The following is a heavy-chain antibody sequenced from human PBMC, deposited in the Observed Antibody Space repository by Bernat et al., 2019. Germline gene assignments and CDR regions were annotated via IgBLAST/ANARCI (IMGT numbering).Heavy chain of an antibody. CDR1: GGSISSGGYY. V-gene: IGHV4-31*03. CDR3: AREAYGSGSYGTPYYYYGMDV. Sequence: QVQLQESGPGLVKPSQTLSLTCTVSGGSISSGGYYWSWIRQHPGKGLEWIGYIYYSGSTYYNPSLKSRVTISVDTSKNQFSLKLSSVTAADTAVYYCAREAYGSGSYGTPYYYYGMDVWGQGTTVTVSS. J-gene: IGHJ6*02. CDR2: IYYSGST. D-gene: IGHD3-10*01.